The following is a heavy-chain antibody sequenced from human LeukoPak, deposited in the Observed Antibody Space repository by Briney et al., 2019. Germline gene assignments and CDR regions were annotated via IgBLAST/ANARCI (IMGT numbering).Heavy chain of an antibody. J-gene: IGHJ1*01. V-gene: IGHV1-46*01. Sequence: GASVKVSCKASRYTFTTYYMHWVRQAPGQGLEWMATINPSGGSTTYAQKFQGRVTVTRDTSTSTVYMELSSLTSEDTAVYYCASETYFPDWGQGTLVTVSS. CDR2: INPSGGST. CDR3: ASETYFPD. CDR1: RYTFTTYY.